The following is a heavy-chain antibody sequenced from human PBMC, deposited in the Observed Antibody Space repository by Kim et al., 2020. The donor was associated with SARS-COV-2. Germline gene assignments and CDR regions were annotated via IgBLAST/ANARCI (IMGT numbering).Heavy chain of an antibody. CDR3: AKQTMYYYGYLFHP. V-gene: IGHV3-33*06. J-gene: IGHJ5*02. CDR1: GFTFSDFA. CDR2: IWDDGEKK. Sequence: GGSLRLSCAASGFTFSDFAMHWVRQAPGKGLEWVAAIWDDGEKKDYADFVRGRFSISRDNSKNTLYLQVDSLTAEDTAVYYCAKQTMYYYGYLFHPWGQGTLVTVSA. D-gene: IGHD3-10*01.